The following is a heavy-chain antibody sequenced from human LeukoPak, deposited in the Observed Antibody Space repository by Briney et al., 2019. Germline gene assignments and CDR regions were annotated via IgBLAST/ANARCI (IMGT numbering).Heavy chain of an antibody. CDR1: GGSISSYY. CDR2: VYYRGTT. Sequence: SETLSLTCTISGGSISSYYWSWIRQPPGKGLEWIGYVYYRGTTNCNPSLKSRVTISVDTSKNQFSLNLNSVTAADTAVYYCARDLEHGGNSIWYFDLWGRGTLVTVSS. V-gene: IGHV4-59*01. J-gene: IGHJ2*01. CDR3: ARDLEHGGNSIWYFDL. D-gene: IGHD4-23*01.